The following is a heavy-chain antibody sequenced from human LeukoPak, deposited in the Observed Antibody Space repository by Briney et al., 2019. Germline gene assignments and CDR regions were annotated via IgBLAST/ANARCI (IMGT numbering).Heavy chain of an antibody. V-gene: IGHV3-21*01. CDR2: ISGSTSYI. J-gene: IGHJ6*03. Sequence: PGGSLRLSCAASGFTFSSYNMNWVRQAPGKGLEWVSSISGSTSYIYSADSVKGRFTISRDNAKDSLYLQMNSLRAEDTAAYYCARDHCSSTSCYQYYYYYYMDVWGKGTTVTVSS. CDR1: GFTFSSYN. D-gene: IGHD2-2*01. CDR3: ARDHCSSTSCYQYYYYYYMDV.